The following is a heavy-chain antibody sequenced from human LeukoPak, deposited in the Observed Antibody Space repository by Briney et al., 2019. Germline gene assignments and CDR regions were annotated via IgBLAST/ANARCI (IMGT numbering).Heavy chain of an antibody. CDR1: GFTFSSYW. J-gene: IGHJ4*02. CDR3: AKDLASWENLEEFYFFYY. CDR2: IKQDGSEK. Sequence: GGSLRLSCAASGFTFSSYWMSWVRQAPGKGLEWVANIKQDGSEKYYVDSVKGRFTISRDNAKNSLYLQMNSLGAEEPAVYYFAKDLASWENLEEFYFFYYWGQGTLVTVSS. D-gene: IGHD2-2*01. V-gene: IGHV3-7*01.